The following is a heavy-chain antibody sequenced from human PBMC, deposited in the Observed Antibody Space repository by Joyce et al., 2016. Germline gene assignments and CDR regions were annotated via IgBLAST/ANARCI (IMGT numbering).Heavy chain of an antibody. CDR2: VYGGDSDT. D-gene: IGHD2-21*01. CDR3: ARRDSNTGTFDV. J-gene: IGHJ3*01. Sequence: EVQLVQSGAEVKKPGESLKIFCEGCGLRCSNYWIGWGRQVPGKGLEWMGIVYGGDSDTRYGPSFQGQVTLSADKSINTASLQWSSLKASDSGIYFCARRDSNTGTFDVWGQGTRVIVSS. V-gene: IGHV5-51*01. CDR1: GLRCSNYW.